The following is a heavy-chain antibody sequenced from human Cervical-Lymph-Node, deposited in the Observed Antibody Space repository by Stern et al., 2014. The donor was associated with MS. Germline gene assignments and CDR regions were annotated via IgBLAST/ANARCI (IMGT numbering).Heavy chain of an antibody. J-gene: IGHJ4*02. V-gene: IGHV3-11*01. CDR3: ARDSTYDFWSGYFPLSDY. D-gene: IGHD3-3*01. Sequence: VQLEESGGGLVKPGGSLRLSCAASGFTFSDYYMSWIRQAPGKGLEWGSYISSSGSTIYYADSVKGRFTISRDNAKNSLYLQMNSLRAEDTAVYYCARDSTYDFWSGYFPLSDYWGQGTLVTVSS. CDR1: GFTFSDYY. CDR2: ISSSGSTI.